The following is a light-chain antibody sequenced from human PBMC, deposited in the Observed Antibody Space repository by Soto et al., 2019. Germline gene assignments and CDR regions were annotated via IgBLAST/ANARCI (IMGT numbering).Light chain of an antibody. CDR2: GDA. V-gene: IGLV1-40*01. Sequence: QAVVTQPPSVSGAPGQRVTISCTGSSSNLGAGYDVHWYRQFPGTAPKLLIYGDAKRPSGVPDRFSGSKSGTSASLAITGLQAEDEGDYYCQSYDSRLSGFYVFGTGTKLTVL. J-gene: IGLJ1*01. CDR1: SSNLGAGYD. CDR3: QSYDSRLSGFYV.